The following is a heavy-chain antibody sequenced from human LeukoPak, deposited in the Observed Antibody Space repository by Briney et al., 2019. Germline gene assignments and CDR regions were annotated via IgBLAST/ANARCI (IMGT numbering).Heavy chain of an antibody. J-gene: IGHJ5*02. CDR1: GGSISSSNYY. D-gene: IGHD3-22*01. Sequence: SETLSLTCTVSGGSISSSNYYWGWIRQPPGKGLEYIASVYYSGNTYYNPSLKSRITISLDTSKNQFSLKLTSVTATDTAVYYCARGGGSSAYYSWFDPWGQGILVTVSS. V-gene: IGHV4-39*01. CDR2: VYYSGNT. CDR3: ARGGGSSAYYSWFDP.